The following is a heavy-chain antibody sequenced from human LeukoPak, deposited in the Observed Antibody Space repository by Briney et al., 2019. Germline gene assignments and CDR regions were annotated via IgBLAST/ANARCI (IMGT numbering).Heavy chain of an antibody. CDR1: GGSIISYF. V-gene: IGHV4-59*01. D-gene: IGHD5-12*01. CDR2: IFDSGTTNYNPST. CDR3: ARGGVTTIAQYDY. J-gene: IGHJ4*02. Sequence: SESLSLTCTVSGGSIISYFWSWGRQPPGKGGEWRGYIFDSGTTNYNPSTNYNPYLKRRVTVTLETYKNNCTLKLSSVTAADTAVYFCARGGVTTIAQYDYWGQGILVTVSS.